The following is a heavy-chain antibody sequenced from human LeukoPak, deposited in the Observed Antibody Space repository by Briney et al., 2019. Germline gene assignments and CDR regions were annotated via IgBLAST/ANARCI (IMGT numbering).Heavy chain of an antibody. Sequence: PGGSLRLSCTASGFTFSSYGMHWVRQAPGKGLEWVAFIRYDGSNKYYADSVKGRFTISRDNSKNTLYLQMNSLSAEDTAVYYCARDWEMGGATINWGQGTLVTVSS. CDR1: GFTFSSYG. V-gene: IGHV3-30*02. D-gene: IGHD1-26*01. CDR2: IRYDGSNK. J-gene: IGHJ4*02. CDR3: ARDWEMGGATIN.